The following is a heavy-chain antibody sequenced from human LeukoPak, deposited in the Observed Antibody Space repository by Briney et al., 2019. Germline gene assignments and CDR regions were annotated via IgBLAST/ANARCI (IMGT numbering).Heavy chain of an antibody. D-gene: IGHD2-2*01. J-gene: IGHJ4*02. CDR3: ARELGYCSSTSCYEREKIDY. V-gene: IGHV1-18*01. CDR1: GYTFTSYG. Sequence: ASVKVSCKASGYTFTSYGISWVRQAPGQGLEWMGWISAYNGNTNYAQKLQGRVTMTTDTSTSTAYRELRSLRSDDTAVYYCARELGYCSSTSCYEREKIDYWGQGTLVTVSS. CDR2: ISAYNGNT.